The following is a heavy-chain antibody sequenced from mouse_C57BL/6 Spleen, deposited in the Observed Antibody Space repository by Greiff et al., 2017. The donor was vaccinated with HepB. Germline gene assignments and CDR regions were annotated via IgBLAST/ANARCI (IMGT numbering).Heavy chain of an antibody. CDR1: GFSLTSYA. D-gene: IGHD2-1*01. V-gene: IGHV2-9-1*01. CDR2: IWTGGGT. CDR3: AINGGYGIHYFDY. Sequence: VMLVESGPGLVAPSQSLSITCTVSGFSLTSYAISWVRQPPGKGLEWLGVIWTGGGTNYNSALKSRLSISKDKSKSQVFLKMNSLQTDDTARYYCAINGGYGIHYFDYWGQGTTLTVSS. J-gene: IGHJ2*01.